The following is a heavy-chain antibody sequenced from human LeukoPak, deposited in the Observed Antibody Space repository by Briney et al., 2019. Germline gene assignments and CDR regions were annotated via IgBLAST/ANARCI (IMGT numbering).Heavy chain of an antibody. CDR3: VKEPRGYSFSFDI. J-gene: IGHJ3*02. V-gene: IGHV3-23*01. Sequence: GGSLRLSCAASGFTFSTCAINWVRQAPGKGLEWVSAISGSGSKTFYADSVKGRFTTSRDNPKNTLYLQMNSLRPEDTAVYYCVKEPRGYSFSFDIWGQGTMVTVSS. CDR2: ISGSGSKT. D-gene: IGHD5-18*01. CDR1: GFTFSTCA.